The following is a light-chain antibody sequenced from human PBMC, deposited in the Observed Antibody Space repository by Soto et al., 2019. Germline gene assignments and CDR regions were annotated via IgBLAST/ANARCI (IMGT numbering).Light chain of an antibody. V-gene: IGKV1-39*01. CDR1: QTISSW. Sequence: DIEMTQYPSTLSGSVGDRVAITCRASQTISSWLAWYQQKPGKAPKLLIYAASSLQSGVPSRFSGSGAGTDFTLTISSLLPEDYATYYCQQSYSTPRATFGQGTLLEI. CDR3: QQSYSTPRAT. CDR2: AAS. J-gene: IGKJ5*01.